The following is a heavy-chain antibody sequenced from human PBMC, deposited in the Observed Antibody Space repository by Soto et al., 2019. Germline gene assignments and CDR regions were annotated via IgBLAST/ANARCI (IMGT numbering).Heavy chain of an antibody. CDR2: IGTYNGDT. D-gene: IGHD1-26*01. V-gene: IGHV1-18*04. Sequence: QVQLVQSGAEVKKPGASVKVSCKASGYTFNNYAISWVRQAPGQGLEWMGWIGTYNGDTNYAQNFQGRVTMTTDTAMTTADMEVGSLRADDTAVYYCARDATRAYIGRYYSHSDSVDIWGQGTMVTVSS. CDR3: ARDATRAYIGRYYSHSDSVDI. CDR1: GYTFNNYA. J-gene: IGHJ3*02.